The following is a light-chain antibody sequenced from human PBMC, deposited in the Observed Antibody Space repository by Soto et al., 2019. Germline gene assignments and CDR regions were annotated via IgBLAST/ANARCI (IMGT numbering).Light chain of an antibody. Sequence: EIVMTQSPATLSVSVGERATLSCRASHSVSSKFAWYHQKPGQAPRLLIYGASTRATDIPARFSGSGSGTEFTLTISSLQSEDFAVDYCQQYNDWPPQRTFGGGTKVEIK. J-gene: IGKJ4*01. CDR2: GAS. CDR3: QQYNDWPPQRT. V-gene: IGKV3-15*01. CDR1: HSVSSK.